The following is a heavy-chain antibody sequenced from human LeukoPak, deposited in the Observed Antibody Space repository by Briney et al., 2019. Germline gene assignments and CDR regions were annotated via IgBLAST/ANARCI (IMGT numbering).Heavy chain of an antibody. V-gene: IGHV3-23*01. D-gene: IGHD6-13*01. Sequence: GGSLRLSCAASAFSFSSFAMTWVRQAPGKGLEWVSVISGSGGTTYYADSVKGRFTISGDNSKNTLYLQMNSLRAEDTAVYYCAKVYISPLAAAGSTGGDYWGQGTLVTVSS. CDR3: AKVYISPLAAAGSTGGDY. CDR2: ISGSGGTT. CDR1: AFSFSSFA. J-gene: IGHJ4*02.